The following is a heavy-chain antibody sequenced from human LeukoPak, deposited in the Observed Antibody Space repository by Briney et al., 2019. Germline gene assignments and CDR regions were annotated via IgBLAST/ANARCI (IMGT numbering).Heavy chain of an antibody. CDR1: GFTFSIYW. CDR2: IKQDGNEQ. Sequence: GRSLRLSCAASGFTFSIYWMSWVRQAPGEGLEWVANIKQDGNEQYYVDSAKGRFTISRDNVKNSMYLQMNSLRAEDTAMYFCARYTSVSAPGWFDYWGQGTLVTVSS. J-gene: IGHJ4*02. D-gene: IGHD5-24*01. CDR3: ARYTSVSAPGWFDY. V-gene: IGHV3-7*01.